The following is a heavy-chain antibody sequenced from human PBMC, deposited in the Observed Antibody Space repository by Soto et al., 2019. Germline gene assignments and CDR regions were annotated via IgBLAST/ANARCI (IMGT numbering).Heavy chain of an antibody. CDR3: ARRGVPTPYYYYYGMDV. D-gene: IGHD2-2*01. CDR2: IYPGDSDT. V-gene: IGHV5-51*07. Sequence: VVPMRNWWKVSGENFTSYWSWWCHEMAVEVLEWMGIIYPGDSDTRYSPSFQGQVTISADKSISTAYLQWSSPKASDTAMYYCARRGVPTPYYYYYGMDVWGQGTTVTVSS. CDR1: GENFTSYW. J-gene: IGHJ6*02.